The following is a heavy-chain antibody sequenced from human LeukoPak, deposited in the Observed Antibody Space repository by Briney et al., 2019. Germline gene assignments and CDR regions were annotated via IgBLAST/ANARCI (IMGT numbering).Heavy chain of an antibody. CDR1: GLTFNTYA. CDR3: AKGPRAGLRYWYFDL. CDR2: VSGSGAGT. Sequence: PGGSLRLSCAASGLTFNTYAMSWVCQAPGKGLQWVSTVSGSGAGTFYGDSVKGRFTISRDNSNNTLFLQMNSLSADDTAVYFCAKGPRAGLRYWYFDLWGRGSLVTVSS. V-gene: IGHV3-23*01. D-gene: IGHD2-21*02. J-gene: IGHJ2*01.